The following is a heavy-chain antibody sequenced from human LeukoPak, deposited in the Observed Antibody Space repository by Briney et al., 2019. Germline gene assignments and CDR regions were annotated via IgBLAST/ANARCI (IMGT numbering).Heavy chain of an antibody. D-gene: IGHD6-19*01. V-gene: IGHV1-3*01. J-gene: IGHJ4*02. Sequence: ASVKVSCKASGYTFTSYAMHWVRQAPGQRLEWMGWINAGNGNTKYSQKFQGRVTITRDTSASTAYMELSSLRSEDTAVYYCARDQTVAGHFDYWGQGTLVTVSS. CDR3: ARDQTVAGHFDY. CDR2: INAGNGNT. CDR1: GYTFTSYA.